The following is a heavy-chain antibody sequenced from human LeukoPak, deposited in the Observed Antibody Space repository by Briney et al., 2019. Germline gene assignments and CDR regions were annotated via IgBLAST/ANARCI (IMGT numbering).Heavy chain of an antibody. CDR3: AREGNSGYYPY. CDR2: IWYDGSNK. V-gene: IGHV3-33*01. CDR1: GFTFSSYG. Sequence: GRSLRLSCAASGFTFSSYGMHWVRQAPGKGLEWVAVIWYDGSNKYYADPVKGRFTISRDNSKNTLYLQMSSLRAEDTAMYYCAREGNSGYYPYWGQGILVTVSS. J-gene: IGHJ4*02. D-gene: IGHD3-22*01.